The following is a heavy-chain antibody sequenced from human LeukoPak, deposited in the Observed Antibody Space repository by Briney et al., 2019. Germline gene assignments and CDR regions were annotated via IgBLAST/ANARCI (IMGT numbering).Heavy chain of an antibody. V-gene: IGHV1-69*06. D-gene: IGHD2-2*01. CDR3: ARAGRYCSSTSCYLHY. CDR1: GGTFSSYA. J-gene: IGHJ4*02. Sequence: SVKVSCKASGGTFSSYAISWVRQAPGQGLEWMGGIVPIFGTANYAQKFQGRVTITADKSTSTAYMELSSLRSGDTAVYYCARAGRYCSSTSCYLHYWGQGTLVTVSS. CDR2: IVPIFGTA.